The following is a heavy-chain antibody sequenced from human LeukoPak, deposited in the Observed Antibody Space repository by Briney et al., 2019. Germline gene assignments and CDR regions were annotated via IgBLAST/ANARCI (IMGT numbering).Heavy chain of an antibody. CDR2: MNPNSGNT. V-gene: IGHV1-8*03. Sequence: GASVKVSRKASGYTFTSYDINWVRQATGQGLEWRGWMNPNSGNTGYAQKFQGRVTITRNTSISTAYMELSSLRSEDTAVYYCAVGVRGSGSYQIWGHAFDIWGQGTMVTVSS. D-gene: IGHD3-10*01. J-gene: IGHJ3*02. CDR3: AVGVRGSGSYQIWGHAFDI. CDR1: GYTFTSYD.